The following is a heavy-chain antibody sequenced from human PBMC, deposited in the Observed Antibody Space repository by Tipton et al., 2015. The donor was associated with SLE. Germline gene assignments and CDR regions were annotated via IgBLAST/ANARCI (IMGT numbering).Heavy chain of an antibody. V-gene: IGHV4-4*01. CDR1: GGSISRSHW. CDR3: AADTSGYYHFHH. D-gene: IGHD3-22*01. CDR2: ISHSGTT. J-gene: IGHJ4*02. Sequence: SLRLSCAVSGGSISRSHWWSWVRQPPGKGLQWIGEISHSGTTSYNPSLQSRVTISVDMSRNQFSLKLSSVTAADTAVYFCAADTSGYYHFHHWGPGALVTVSS.